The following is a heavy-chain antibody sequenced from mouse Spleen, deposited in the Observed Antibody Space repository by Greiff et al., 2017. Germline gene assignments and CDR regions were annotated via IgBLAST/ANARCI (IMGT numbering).Heavy chain of an antibody. CDR1: GYTFTSYT. D-gene: IGHD2-1*01. Sequence: VQLVESGAELARPGASVKMSCKASGYTFTSYTMHWVKQRPGQGLEWIGYINPSSGYTKYNQKFKDKATLTADKSSSTAYMQLSSLTSEDSAVYYCARSYGNYFYAMDYWGQGTSVTVSS. CDR2: INPSSGYT. J-gene: IGHJ4*01. CDR3: ARSYGNYFYAMDY. V-gene: IGHV1-4*01.